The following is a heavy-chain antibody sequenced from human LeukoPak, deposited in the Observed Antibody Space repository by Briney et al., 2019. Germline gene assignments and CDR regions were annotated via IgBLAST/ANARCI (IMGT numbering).Heavy chain of an antibody. J-gene: IGHJ6*02. Sequence: PGGSLRLSCAASGFTFSDYWMSWVRQAPGKGLEWVANINQDGSEKYYVASVTGRSTISRDNAKNSLYLQMNSLRVEDTAVYYCARRLYYYYGMDVWGQGTPVTVSS. D-gene: IGHD3-16*01. V-gene: IGHV3-7*01. CDR1: GFTFSDYW. CDR2: INQDGSEK. CDR3: ARRLYYYYGMDV.